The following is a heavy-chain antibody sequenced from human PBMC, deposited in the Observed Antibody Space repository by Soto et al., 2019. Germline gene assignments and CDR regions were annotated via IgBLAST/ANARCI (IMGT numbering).Heavy chain of an antibody. Sequence: SETLSLTCCVYGASVSSYYWSWVRQPPGKGLEWIGYIYYIGAYNYNPSLKSRVTISVDTSKNQFSLKLTSVTAEDTAVYYCARTPETRDWLDPWGQGTLVTDSS. J-gene: IGHJ5*02. CDR2: IYYIGAY. D-gene: IGHD1-7*01. CDR3: ARTPETRDWLDP. CDR1: GASVSSYY. V-gene: IGHV4-59*02.